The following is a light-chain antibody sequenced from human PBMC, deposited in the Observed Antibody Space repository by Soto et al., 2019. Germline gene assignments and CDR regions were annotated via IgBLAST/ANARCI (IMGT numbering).Light chain of an antibody. CDR2: NSS. CDR1: QSVRSNY. Sequence: EIVLTQSPGTLSLSPGERATLSCRASQSVRSNYLAWYQQKPGQAPRLLIYNSSTRATGIPDRFSGSGSGTAFTLTISRLEPEDFALYYCQRYRDLPQTFGQGTKVDIK. V-gene: IGKV3-20*01. J-gene: IGKJ1*01. CDR3: QRYRDLPQT.